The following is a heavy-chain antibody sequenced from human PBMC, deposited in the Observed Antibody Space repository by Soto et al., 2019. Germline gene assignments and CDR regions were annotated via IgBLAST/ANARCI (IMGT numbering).Heavy chain of an antibody. D-gene: IGHD2-2*01. J-gene: IGHJ3*02. CDR1: GFTFSSYA. CDR2: ISGSGGST. CDR3: AKVGLCSSTSCYVGAFDI. V-gene: IGHV3-23*01. Sequence: GGSLRLSCAASGFTFSSYAMSWVRQAPGKGLEWVSAISGSGGSTYYADSVKGRFTISRDNSKNTLYLQMNSLRAEDTAVYYCAKVGLCSSTSCYVGAFDIWGQGTMVTVSS.